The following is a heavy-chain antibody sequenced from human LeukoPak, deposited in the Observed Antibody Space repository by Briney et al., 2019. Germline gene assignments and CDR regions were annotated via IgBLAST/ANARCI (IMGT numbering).Heavy chain of an antibody. CDR2: INTNTGNP. CDR1: GYTFTSYA. V-gene: IGHV7-4-1*02. Sequence: ASVKVSCKASGYTFTSYAINWVRQAPGQGLEWMGWINTNTGNPTYAQGFTGRFVFSLDTSVSTAYLQISSLKAEDTAVYYCARSYYDFWRDPLYGMDVWGQGTTVTVSS. CDR3: ARSYYDFWRDPLYGMDV. D-gene: IGHD3-3*01. J-gene: IGHJ6*02.